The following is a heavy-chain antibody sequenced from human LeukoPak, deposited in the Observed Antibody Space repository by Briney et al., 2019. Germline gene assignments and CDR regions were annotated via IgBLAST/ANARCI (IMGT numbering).Heavy chain of an antibody. CDR2: IYYSGST. V-gene: IGHV4-59*01. CDR3: ARVYSHGYSDY. CDR1: GGSFSGYY. J-gene: IGHJ4*01. Sequence: SETLSLTCAVYGGSFSGYYWSWIRQPPGKGLEWIGYIYYSGSTKYNPSLKSRVTISVDTSKNQFSLKLTSVTAADTAIYYCARVYSHGYSDYWGHGTLVTVSS. D-gene: IGHD2-21*01.